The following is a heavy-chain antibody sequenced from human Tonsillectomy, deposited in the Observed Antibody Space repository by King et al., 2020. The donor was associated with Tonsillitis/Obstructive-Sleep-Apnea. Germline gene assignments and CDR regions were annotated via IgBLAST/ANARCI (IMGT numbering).Heavy chain of an antibody. CDR2: ISGDGGST. D-gene: IGHD6-19*01. CDR1: GFTFDDYA. Sequence: VQLVESGGGVVQPGGSLRLSCAASGFTFDDYAMHWVRQAPGKGLEWVSLISGDGGSTYYADSVKGRFTISRDNSKNSLYLQMNSLRTEDTALYYCAKDIGESLAGAEYFQHWGRGTLVTVSS. J-gene: IGHJ1*01. V-gene: IGHV3-43*02. CDR3: AKDIGESLAGAEYFQH.